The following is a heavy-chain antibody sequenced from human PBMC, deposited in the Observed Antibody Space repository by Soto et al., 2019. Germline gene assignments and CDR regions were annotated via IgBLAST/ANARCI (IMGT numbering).Heavy chain of an antibody. V-gene: IGHV6-1*01. J-gene: IGHJ6*02. CDR2: TYYRSKWYN. Sequence: PSQTLSLTCAISGDSVSTNSAAWNWIRQSPSRGLEWLGRTYYRSKWYNDYGVSVKSRITINTGTSKNPFSLQLNSVTPEDTAVYYCARDPWLQGDDCDGMDVWGQGTTVTVSS. D-gene: IGHD5-12*01. CDR1: GDSVSTNSAA. CDR3: ARDPWLQGDDCDGMDV.